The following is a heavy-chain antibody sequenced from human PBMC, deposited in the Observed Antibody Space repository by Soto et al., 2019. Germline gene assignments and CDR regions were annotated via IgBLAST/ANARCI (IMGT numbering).Heavy chain of an antibody. CDR2: FRAGGDDGTT. V-gene: IGHV3-23*01. J-gene: IGHJ4*02. CDR3: AKKVNSGSGSQYFGY. D-gene: IGHD3-10*01. CDR1: GFTFSSYS. Sequence: PGGSLRLSCVASGFTFSSYSMSWVRQAPGKGLEWVSGFRAGGDDGTTYYADSVKGRFTISRDNSKNTLFLQMNSLRAEDTAIYYCAKKVNSGSGSQYFGYFGQGTLVTVSS.